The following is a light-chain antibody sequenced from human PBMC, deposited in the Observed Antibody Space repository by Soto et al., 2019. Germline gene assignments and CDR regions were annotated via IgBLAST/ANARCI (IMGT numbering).Light chain of an antibody. V-gene: IGKV3-20*01. CDR3: QRYGPSPYT. J-gene: IGKJ2*01. CDR1: QSISTNN. CDR2: GTS. Sequence: VLTQSPGTLSLSPGERDTLSCRASQSISTNNLAWYQHKPGQAHRLLLFGTSIRATATPDRFTGSGSGPDFTLTITVVEPEDFAVYYCQRYGPSPYTFGQGIKLEIK.